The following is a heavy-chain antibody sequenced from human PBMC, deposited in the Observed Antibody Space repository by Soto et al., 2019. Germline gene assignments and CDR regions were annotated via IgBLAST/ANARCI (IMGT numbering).Heavy chain of an antibody. V-gene: IGHV4-34*01. CDR2: INHSGST. CDR1: GGSFSGYY. CDR3: ARGKEWLRSGFDY. D-gene: IGHD5-12*01. J-gene: IGHJ4*02. Sequence: SETLSLTCAVYGGSFSGYYWSWIRQPPGKGLEWIGEINHSGSTNYNPSLKSRVTISVDTSKNQFSLKLSSVTAADTAVYYCARGKEWLRSGFDYWGQGTLVTVS.